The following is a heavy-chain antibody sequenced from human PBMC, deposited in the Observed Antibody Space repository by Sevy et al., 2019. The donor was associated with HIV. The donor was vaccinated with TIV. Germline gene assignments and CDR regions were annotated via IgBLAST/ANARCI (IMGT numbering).Heavy chain of an antibody. CDR3: TTRHVGNTMIGVVDDAFDI. V-gene: IGHV3-15*01. CDR2: IKSKTDGGTT. Sequence: GGSLRLSCAASGFTFSNAWMSWVRQAPGKGLEWVGRIKSKTDGGTTDYAAPVKGRFTISRDDSKNTLYLQMNSLKTEDTTVYYCTTRHVGNTMIGVVDDAFDIWGQGTMVTVSS. J-gene: IGHJ3*02. CDR1: GFTFSNAW. D-gene: IGHD3-22*01.